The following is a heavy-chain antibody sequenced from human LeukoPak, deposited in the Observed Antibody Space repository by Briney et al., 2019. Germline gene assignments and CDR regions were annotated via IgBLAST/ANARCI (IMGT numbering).Heavy chain of an antibody. CDR3: AKDEEYSSSWTHLDY. V-gene: IGHV3-30*18. Sequence: GGSLRLSCAASGFTFSSYGMHWVRQAPGKGLEWVAVISYDGSNKCYADSVKGRFTISRDNSKNTLYLQMNSPRAEDTAVYYCAKDEEYSSSWTHLDYWGQGTLVTVSS. CDR1: GFTFSSYG. D-gene: IGHD6-13*01. J-gene: IGHJ4*02. CDR2: ISYDGSNK.